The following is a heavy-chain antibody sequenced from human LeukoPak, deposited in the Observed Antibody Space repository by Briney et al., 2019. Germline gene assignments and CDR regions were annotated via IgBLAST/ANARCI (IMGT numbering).Heavy chain of an antibody. V-gene: IGHV1-2*02. CDR1: GYTFTGYY. CDR2: INPNSGGT. J-gene: IGHJ3*02. CDR3: AIGYLSSPPRGDTFDI. Sequence: GASVKVSCKASGYTFTGYYTHWVRQAPGQGLEWMGWINPNSGGTNYAQNSQGRVTMTRDTPITTAYMELSSLISDDTAVYYCAIGYLSSPPRGDTFDIWGQGTMVIVSS. D-gene: IGHD6-13*01.